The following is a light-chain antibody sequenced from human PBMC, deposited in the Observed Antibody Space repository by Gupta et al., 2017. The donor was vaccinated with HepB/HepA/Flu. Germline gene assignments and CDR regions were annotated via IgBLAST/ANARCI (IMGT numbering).Light chain of an antibody. Sequence: QSALTQPPSASGSPGQSVTISCPGTSSDVGGYNYVSWYQHHPGKAPKLIIYEVYHRPSGVPDRFSGSKSGNTASLTVSRLQAEDEANYYCSSYAGSDNLVFGGGTKLTVL. J-gene: IGLJ2*01. CDR3: SSYAGSDNLV. CDR2: EVY. V-gene: IGLV2-8*01. CDR1: SSDVGGYNY.